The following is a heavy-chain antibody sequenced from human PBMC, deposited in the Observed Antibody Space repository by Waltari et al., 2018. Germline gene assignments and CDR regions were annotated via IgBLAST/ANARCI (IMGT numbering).Heavy chain of an antibody. CDR2: IYYSGST. D-gene: IGHD3-10*01. Sequence: QVQLQESGPGLVKPSQTLSLTCTVSGGSISSGGYYWSWIRQHPGKGLEWIGYIYYSGSTYDNPSLKSRVTISVDTSKNQFSLKLSSVTAADAAVYYCASRMVRAGYWFDPWGQGTLVTVSS. V-gene: IGHV4-31*03. J-gene: IGHJ5*02. CDR1: GGSISSGGYY. CDR3: ASRMVRAGYWFDP.